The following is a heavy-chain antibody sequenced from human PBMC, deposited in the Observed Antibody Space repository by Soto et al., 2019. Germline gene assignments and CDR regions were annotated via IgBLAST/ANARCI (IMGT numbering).Heavy chain of an antibody. CDR3: ARGRGWRDY. CDR1: GYTFTNYD. V-gene: IGHV1-8*01. J-gene: IGHJ4*02. D-gene: IGHD2-15*01. Sequence: QVQLVQSGAEVKKPGASVKVSCKASGYTFTNYDINWVRQATGLGLEWMGWMDPKSGNTDYAQKFQGRVTITRNTSISTAYLEVSSLSSEDTAVYFCARGRGWRDYWGQGTLVTVSS. CDR2: MDPKSGNT.